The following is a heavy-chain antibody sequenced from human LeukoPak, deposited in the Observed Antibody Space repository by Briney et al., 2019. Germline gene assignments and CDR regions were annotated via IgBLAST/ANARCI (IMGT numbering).Heavy chain of an antibody. Sequence: GGSLRLSCAASGFTFSNAWMSWVRQAPGKGLEWVGRIKSKTGGGTTDYAAPVKGRFTISRDDSKNTLYLQMNSLKTEDPAVYYCTTVGYCSGGSCYDLQDAFDIWGQGTMVTVSS. CDR2: IKSKTGGGTT. D-gene: IGHD2-15*01. J-gene: IGHJ3*02. CDR3: TTVGYCSGGSCYDLQDAFDI. V-gene: IGHV3-15*01. CDR1: GFTFSNAW.